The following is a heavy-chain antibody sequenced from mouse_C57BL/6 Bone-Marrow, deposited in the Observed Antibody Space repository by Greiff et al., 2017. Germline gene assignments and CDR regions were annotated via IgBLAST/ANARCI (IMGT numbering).Heavy chain of an antibody. CDR3: ARWGDSSGSYAMDY. D-gene: IGHD3-2*02. Sequence: VQLQQSGPELVKPGASVKISCKASGYSFTDYNMNWVKQSNGKSLEWIGVINPNYGTTSYNQKFKGKATLTVDQSSSTAYMQLNSLTSGDSAVYDCARWGDSSGSYAMDYWGQGTSVTVSS. CDR1: GYSFTDYN. V-gene: IGHV1-39*01. J-gene: IGHJ4*01. CDR2: INPNYGTT.